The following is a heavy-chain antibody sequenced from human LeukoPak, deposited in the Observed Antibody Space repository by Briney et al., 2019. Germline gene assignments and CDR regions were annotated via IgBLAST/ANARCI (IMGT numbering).Heavy chain of an antibody. CDR3: ARDGGEKSFDS. CDR1: GYTFTGHY. D-gene: IGHD2-15*01. CDR2: INPKNGDT. V-gene: IGHV1-2*02. Sequence: ASVKVSCKASGYTFTGHYMHWVRQAPGQGLEWMGWINPKNGDTNYAQKFQGRVTMTRDTSISTAYMELNRLRSDDTAIYYCARDGGEKSFDSWGQGALVTVSS. J-gene: IGHJ4*02.